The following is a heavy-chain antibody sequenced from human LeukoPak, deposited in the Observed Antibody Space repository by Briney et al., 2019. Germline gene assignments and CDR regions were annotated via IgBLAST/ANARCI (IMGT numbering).Heavy chain of an antibody. Sequence: SETLSLTCAVYGGSFSGYYWSWIRQPPGKGLEWIGEINHSGSTNYNPSLKSRVTISVDTSKNQFSLKLSSVTAADTAVYYCARAATGWYSPIDYWGQGTLVTVSS. D-gene: IGHD6-19*01. CDR1: GGSFSGYY. J-gene: IGHJ4*02. V-gene: IGHV4-34*01. CDR3: ARAATGWYSPIDY. CDR2: INHSGST.